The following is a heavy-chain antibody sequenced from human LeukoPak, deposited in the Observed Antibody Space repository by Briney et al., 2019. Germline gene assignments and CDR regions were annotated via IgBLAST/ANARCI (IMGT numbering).Heavy chain of an antibody. V-gene: IGHV3-23*01. CDR3: ARGDILTGYFFDY. J-gene: IGHJ4*02. CDR1: GFTFSSNV. D-gene: IGHD3-9*01. Sequence: GGSLRLSCAASGFTFSSNVMSWVRQAPGKGLEWVSAISASGGKTYYADSVKGRFTISRDNSKNTLYMQMNSLRAEDTAVYYCARGDILTGYFFDYWGQGTLVTVSS. CDR2: ISASGGKT.